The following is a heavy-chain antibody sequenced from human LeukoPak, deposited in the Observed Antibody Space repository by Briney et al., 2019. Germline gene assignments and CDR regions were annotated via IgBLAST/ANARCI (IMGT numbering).Heavy chain of an antibody. D-gene: IGHD2-8*02. Sequence: ASVKVSCKASGYTFIVYYIHWVRQAPGQGLEWMGWINPNSGDTSSAQSFQGRVSMTRDTSINTAYIDLSGLRSDDTGVYYCARAPGFGDTDFDYWGQGSLLTVSS. CDR2: INPNSGDT. J-gene: IGHJ4*02. CDR3: ARAPGFGDTDFDY. CDR1: GYTFIVYY. V-gene: IGHV1-2*02.